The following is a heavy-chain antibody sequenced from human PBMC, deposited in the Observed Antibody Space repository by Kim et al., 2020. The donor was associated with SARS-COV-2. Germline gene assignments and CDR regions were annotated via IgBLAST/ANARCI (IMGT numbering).Heavy chain of an antibody. CDR1: GGSISSSNW. V-gene: IGHV4-4*02. CDR2: IYHSGST. D-gene: IGHD1-26*01. J-gene: IGHJ3*02. CDR3: ARVQVGAWVGATTRGGQDAFDI. Sequence: SETLSLTCAVSGGSISSSNWWSWVRQPPGKGLEWIGEIYHSGSTNYNPSLKSRVTISVDKSKNQFSLKLSSVTAADTAVYYCARVQVGAWVGATTRGGQDAFDIWGQGTMVTVSS.